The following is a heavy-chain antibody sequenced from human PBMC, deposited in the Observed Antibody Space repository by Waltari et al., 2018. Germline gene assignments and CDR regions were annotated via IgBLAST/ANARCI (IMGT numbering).Heavy chain of an antibody. J-gene: IGHJ6*03. CDR3: AAGATSHYHYMDV. CDR1: GYTFAGQH. Sequence: QVQLVQSGAEVKTTGASLKVSCKASGYTFAGQHIHRGLHAFGQGLEWMGCINPNRGGTNYAQKFQGRVTMTRDTSISTGYMELSGLRDDDTAVYYCAAGATSHYHYMDVWGKGTTVTVSS. V-gene: IGHV1-2*02. D-gene: IGHD2-15*01. CDR2: INPNRGGT.